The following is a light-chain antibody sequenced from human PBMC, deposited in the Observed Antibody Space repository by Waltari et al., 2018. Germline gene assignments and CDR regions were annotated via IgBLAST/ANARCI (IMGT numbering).Light chain of an antibody. V-gene: IGKV3-15*01. CDR1: QDFNSN. Sequence: EIVMTPSPATLSVSPGERATVSCRASQDFNSNLPWYQQKHGQAPRLLIYGSSTRATDTPARFSGSASGTEFTLTISSLQSEDFAIYYCQQYDKWPYTFGQGTKLEIK. CDR3: QQYDKWPYT. J-gene: IGKJ2*01. CDR2: GSS.